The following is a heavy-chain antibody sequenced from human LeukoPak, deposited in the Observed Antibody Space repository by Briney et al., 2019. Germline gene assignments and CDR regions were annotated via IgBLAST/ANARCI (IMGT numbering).Heavy chain of an antibody. J-gene: IGHJ4*02. CDR2: ISYDGSNK. CDR3: ARASRSGSYYFDY. V-gene: IGHV3-30*03. CDR1: GFTFSSYG. Sequence: PGRSLRLSCAASGFTFSSYGMHWVRQAPGKGLEWVAVISYDGSNKYYADSVKGRFTISRDNSKNTLYLQMNSLRDEDTAVYYCARASRSGSYYFDYWGQGTVVTVSS. D-gene: IGHD3-10*01.